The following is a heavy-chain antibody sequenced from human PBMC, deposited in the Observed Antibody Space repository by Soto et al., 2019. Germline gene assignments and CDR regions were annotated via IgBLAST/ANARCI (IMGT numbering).Heavy chain of an antibody. Sequence: GESLKISCKGSGYSFTSYWISWVRQMPGKGLEWMGRIDPSDSYTNYSPSFQDHVTISADKSISTAYLQWSSLKASDTAMYYCAREGNLEYSSSSSGYYYYYYGMDVWGQGTTVTV. D-gene: IGHD6-6*01. V-gene: IGHV5-10-1*01. J-gene: IGHJ6*02. CDR3: AREGNLEYSSSSSGYYYYYYGMDV. CDR2: IDPSDSYT. CDR1: GYSFTSYW.